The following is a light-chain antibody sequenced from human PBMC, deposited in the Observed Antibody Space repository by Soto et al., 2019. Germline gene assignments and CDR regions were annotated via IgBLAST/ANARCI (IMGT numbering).Light chain of an antibody. CDR1: QGISSY. CDR2: AAS. CDR3: QQLNSYT. V-gene: IGKV1-9*01. Sequence: LHLNQSPSFLSSFVGDRLTIICRASQGISSYLAWYQQKPGKAPKLLIYAASTLQSGVPSRFSGSGSGTEFTLTISSLQPEDFATYSCQQLNSYTFGQGTLLEI. J-gene: IGKJ5*01.